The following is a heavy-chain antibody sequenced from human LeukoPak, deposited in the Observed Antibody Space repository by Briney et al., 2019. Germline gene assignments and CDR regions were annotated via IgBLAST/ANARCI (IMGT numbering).Heavy chain of an antibody. D-gene: IGHD3-3*01. J-gene: IGHJ5*02. CDR2: MNPNSGNT. CDR3: ARTSRITFFGVVIRARQAWFDP. CDR1: GYTFTSYD. V-gene: IGHV1-8*01. Sequence: ASVKVSCKASGYTFTSYDINWVRQATGQGLEWMGWMNPNSGNTGYAQKFQGRVTMTRNTSISTAYMELSSLRSEDTAVYYCARTSRITFFGVVIRARQAWFDPWGQGTLVTVSS.